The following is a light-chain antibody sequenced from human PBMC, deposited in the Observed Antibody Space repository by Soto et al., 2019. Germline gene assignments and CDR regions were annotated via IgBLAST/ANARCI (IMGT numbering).Light chain of an antibody. CDR3: QSYDSSLSGSVV. J-gene: IGLJ2*01. CDR1: SSNIGAGYD. V-gene: IGLV1-40*01. Sequence: QSVLTQPPSVSGSPGQRVTISCTGSSSNIGAGYDVHWYQQLPGTAPKLLIYGNSNRPSGVPDRFSGSKSGTSASLAITGLGAEDEADYYCQSYDSSLSGSVVFGGGTKLTVL. CDR2: GNS.